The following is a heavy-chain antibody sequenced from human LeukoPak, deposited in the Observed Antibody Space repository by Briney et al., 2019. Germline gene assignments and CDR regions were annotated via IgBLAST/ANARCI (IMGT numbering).Heavy chain of an antibody. CDR1: GGSFSGYY. Sequence: SETLSLTCAVYGGSFSGYYWSWIRQLPGKGLEWIGEINHSGSTNYNPSLKSRVTISVDTSKNQFPLKLSSVTAADTAVYYCARGLAQSGDCSGGSCYSGAYYFDYWGQGTLVTVSS. CDR2: INHSGST. D-gene: IGHD2-15*01. CDR3: ARGLAQSGDCSGGSCYSGAYYFDY. J-gene: IGHJ4*02. V-gene: IGHV4-34*01.